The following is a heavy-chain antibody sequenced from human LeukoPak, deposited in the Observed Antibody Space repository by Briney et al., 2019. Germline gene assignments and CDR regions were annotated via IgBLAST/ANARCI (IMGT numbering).Heavy chain of an antibody. Sequence: ASVKVSCKASGCTFTSYGISWVRQAPGQGLEWMGWISAYNGNTNYAQKLQGRVTMTTDTSTSTAYMELRSLRSDDTAVYYCASPGSGGPRGYYYGMDVWGQGTTVTVSS. CDR1: GCTFTSYG. CDR3: ASPGSGGPRGYYYGMDV. J-gene: IGHJ6*02. V-gene: IGHV1-18*01. D-gene: IGHD3-10*01. CDR2: ISAYNGNT.